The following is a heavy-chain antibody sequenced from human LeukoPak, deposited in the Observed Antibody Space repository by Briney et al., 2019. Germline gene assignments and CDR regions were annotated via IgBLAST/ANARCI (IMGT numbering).Heavy chain of an antibody. CDR1: GYTFTTSW. CDR2: IYAGNSDT. CDR3: ARPSGPQTRDAFDI. D-gene: IGHD5-12*01. Sequence: GESLRISCQGFGYTFTTSWIGWVRQLPGKGLEWMAIIYAGNSDTKYSPSFQGQVSISTDRSISTAYLQWSSLQASDTAIYYCARPSGPQTRDAFDIWGQGTMVTVSS. J-gene: IGHJ3*02. V-gene: IGHV5-51*01.